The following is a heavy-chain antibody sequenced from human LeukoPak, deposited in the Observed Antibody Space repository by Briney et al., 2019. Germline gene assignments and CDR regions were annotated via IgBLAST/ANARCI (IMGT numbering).Heavy chain of an antibody. Sequence: GGSLRLSCTVSGFTVSSNSMSWVRQAPGKGLEWVSGIIPSGHTTYYADSVRGRFTISRDNSRNTLYLQMNSLRAEDTAVYYCARAAVAAARIYYYMDVWGKGTTVTVSS. D-gene: IGHD6-13*01. J-gene: IGHJ6*03. CDR2: IPSGHTT. V-gene: IGHV3-53*01. CDR1: GFTVSSNS. CDR3: ARAAVAAARIYYYMDV.